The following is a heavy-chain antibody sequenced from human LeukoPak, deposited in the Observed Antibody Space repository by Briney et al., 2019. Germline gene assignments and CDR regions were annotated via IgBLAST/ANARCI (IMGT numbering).Heavy chain of an antibody. J-gene: IGHJ4*02. CDR1: GGSISGSY. CDR3: ARGATAWVHFDY. Sequence: SETLSLTCTVSGGSISGSYWSWIRQPPGKGLEWIGYIYYTGSTSYNPSLKSRVTMSLDTSKNQFSLKLSSVTAADTAVYYCARGATAWVHFDYWGQGTLVTVSS. CDR2: IYYTGST. D-gene: IGHD1-26*01. V-gene: IGHV4-59*01.